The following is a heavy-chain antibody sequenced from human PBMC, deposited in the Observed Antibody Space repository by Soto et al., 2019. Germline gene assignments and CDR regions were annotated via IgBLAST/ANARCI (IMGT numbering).Heavy chain of an antibody. D-gene: IGHD2-2*01. CDR1: GFTFSNYG. V-gene: IGHV3-21*01. J-gene: IGHJ4*02. Sequence: EVQLVESGGGLVKPGGSLRLSCAASGFTFSNYGMNWVRQAPGKGLEWVSSISSSGNYMYYAYSVKGRFTISRDNAKNSVYLQMNSLRAEDTAVYYCARDCSSTSCYGGHFDYWGQGTLVTVSS. CDR3: ARDCSSTSCYGGHFDY. CDR2: ISSSGNYM.